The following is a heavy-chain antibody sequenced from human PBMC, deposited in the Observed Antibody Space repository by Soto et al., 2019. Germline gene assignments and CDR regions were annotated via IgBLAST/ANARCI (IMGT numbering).Heavy chain of an antibody. CDR3: ARVPFLDTTGTYRPRPTCYYYYGMDV. CDR1: GFTFSDYY. V-gene: IGHV3-11*05. D-gene: IGHD1-1*01. Sequence: GGSLRLSCAASGFTFSDYYMSWSRQAPGKGLEWVSYISSSSSYTNYADSVKGRFTISRDNAKNSLYLQMNSLRAEDTAVYYCARVPFLDTTGTYRPRPTCYYYYGMDVWGQGTTVTVSS. CDR2: ISSSSSYT. J-gene: IGHJ6*02.